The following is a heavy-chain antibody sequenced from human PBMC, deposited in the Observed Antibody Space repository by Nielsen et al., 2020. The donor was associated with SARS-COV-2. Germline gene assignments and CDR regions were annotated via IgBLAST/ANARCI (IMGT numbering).Heavy chain of an antibody. CDR2: ISWNSGSI. Sequence: SLKISCAASGFTFDDYAMSWVRQAPGKGLEWVSGISWNSGSIGYADSVKGRFTISRDNSKNSLYLQMNSLRAEDTALYYCAGHGDYVAYWGQGTLVTVSS. D-gene: IGHD4-17*01. V-gene: IGHV3-9*01. CDR3: AGHGDYVAY. J-gene: IGHJ4*02. CDR1: GFTFDDYA.